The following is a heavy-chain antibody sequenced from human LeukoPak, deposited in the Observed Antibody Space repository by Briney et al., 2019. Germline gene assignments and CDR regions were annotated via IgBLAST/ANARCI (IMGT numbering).Heavy chain of an antibody. Sequence: GRSLRLSCAASGFTFNSFGMHWVRQAPGKGLDWGAFIRYDGSIKHYADSVKGRFTISRDNSKNTLFLQMNGLRPEDTAVYYCGKGSSTSGCPDYWGQGTLVTVSS. CDR3: GKGSSTSGCPDY. CDR2: IRYDGSIK. J-gene: IGHJ4*02. D-gene: IGHD6-19*01. CDR1: GFTFNSFG. V-gene: IGHV3-30*02.